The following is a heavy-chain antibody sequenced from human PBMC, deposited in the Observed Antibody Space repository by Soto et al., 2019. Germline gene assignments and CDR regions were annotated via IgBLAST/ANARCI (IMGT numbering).Heavy chain of an antibody. CDR2: ISSSSSYT. V-gene: IGHV3-11*06. J-gene: IGHJ3*02. D-gene: IGHD3-22*01. Sequence: PGGSLRLSCAASGFTFSDYYMSWIRRAPGKGLEWVSYISSSSSYTNYADSVKGRFTISRDNAKNSLYLQMNSLRAEDTAVYYCARVAHYYDSSGYYHGAFDIWGQGTMVTVSS. CDR1: GFTFSDYY. CDR3: ARVAHYYDSSGYYHGAFDI.